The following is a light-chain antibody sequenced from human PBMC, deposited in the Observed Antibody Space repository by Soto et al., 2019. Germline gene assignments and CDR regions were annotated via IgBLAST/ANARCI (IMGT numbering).Light chain of an antibody. CDR1: RSNIGNNA. Sequence: QSVLTQPPSVSEAPRQRVTISCSGRRSNIGNNAVNWYQQFPGKAPKLLIYYDDLLPSGVSDRFSGSKSGTSASLAISGLQSEDEADYYCCSLTTSHTYVFGSGTKLTVL. CDR3: CSLTTSHTYV. CDR2: YDD. J-gene: IGLJ1*01. V-gene: IGLV1-36*01.